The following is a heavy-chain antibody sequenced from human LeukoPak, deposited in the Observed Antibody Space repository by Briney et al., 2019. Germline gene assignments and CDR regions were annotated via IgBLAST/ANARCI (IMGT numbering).Heavy chain of an antibody. CDR3: AREFRSGYNSRWFDY. Sequence: PGGSLTLSCAASGIILSSYLMSWVRQAPGKGLEWVANIKQDGSEKWYVDSVKGRFTISRDNAKNSLYLQMNSLRVEDTAVYYCAREFRSGYNSRWFDYWGQGTLVTVSS. J-gene: IGHJ5*01. CDR2: IKQDGSEK. D-gene: IGHD6-19*01. V-gene: IGHV3-7*01. CDR1: GIILSSYL.